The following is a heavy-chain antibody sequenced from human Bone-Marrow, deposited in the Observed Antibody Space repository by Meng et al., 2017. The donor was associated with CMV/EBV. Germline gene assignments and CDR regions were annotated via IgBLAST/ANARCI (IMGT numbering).Heavy chain of an antibody. V-gene: IGHV3-30*02. J-gene: IGHJ4*02. CDR2: IRYDGSNK. Sequence: GESLKISCAASGFTFSSYGMHWVRQAPGKGLEWVAFIRYDGSNKYYADSVKGRFTISRDNSKNTLYLQMNSLRAEDTAVYYCAKDFAGAGLFWRGCFTGSGFDYWGQGTLVTVSS. D-gene: IGHD3-3*01. CDR3: AKDFAGAGLFWRGCFTGSGFDY. CDR1: GFTFSSYG.